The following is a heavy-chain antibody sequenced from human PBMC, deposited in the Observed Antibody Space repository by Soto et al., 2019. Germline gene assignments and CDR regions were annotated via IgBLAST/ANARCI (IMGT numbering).Heavy chain of an antibody. V-gene: IGHV1-69*13. CDR3: ARDGTLYDSRAYYYLY. CDR2: ITPMFGTP. D-gene: IGHD3-22*01. Sequence: SVKVSCKASGGTFSSNTITWVRQAPGQGLEWMGGITPMFGTPNYAQKFRGRVTITADESTSTAYMELSSLRSEDTAMYFCARDGTLYDSRAYYYLYWGQGALVTVSS. J-gene: IGHJ4*02. CDR1: GGTFSSNT.